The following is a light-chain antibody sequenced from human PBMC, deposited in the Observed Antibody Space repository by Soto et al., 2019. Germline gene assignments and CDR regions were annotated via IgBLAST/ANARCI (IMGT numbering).Light chain of an antibody. V-gene: IGKV3-20*01. CDR3: QQYGSSPLT. CDR1: QSVSSNY. J-gene: IGKJ4*01. Sequence: EIVLTQSPGILSLSPGERASLSCRASQSVSSNYLAWYQQKPGQAPRLLIYGASSRATGIPDRFSGSGSGTDFTLTVSRLEPEDFAGYYCQQYGSSPLTFVGGTRVQIK. CDR2: GAS.